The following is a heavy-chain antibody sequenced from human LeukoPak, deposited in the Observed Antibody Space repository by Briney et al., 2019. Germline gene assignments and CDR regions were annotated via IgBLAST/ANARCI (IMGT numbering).Heavy chain of an antibody. Sequence: ASVKVSCKTSGYTFTADYLYWVRQAPGLGLEWMGWISTKSGDTRYADKFQGRVTMTRDKSISTAYVEPSRLRSDETAMYFCARLRVRKFDYWGQGTPVTVSS. CDR2: ISTKSGDT. J-gene: IGHJ4*02. D-gene: IGHD1-14*01. CDR1: GYTFTADY. CDR3: ARLRVRKFDY. V-gene: IGHV1-2*02.